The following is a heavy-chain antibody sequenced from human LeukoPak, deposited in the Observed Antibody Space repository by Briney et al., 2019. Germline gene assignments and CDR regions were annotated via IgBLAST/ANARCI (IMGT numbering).Heavy chain of an antibody. CDR1: GFTVSSNY. J-gene: IGHJ4*02. D-gene: IGHD3-10*01. CDR2: IYSGGTT. V-gene: IGHV3-53*01. Sequence: PGGSLRLSCAASGFTVSSNYMTWVRQAPGQGLEWVSIIYSGGTTYYADSVKGRFTISRDNSKNTLYLQMNSLRAEDTAVYYCARLYYYVSGTYSRYFDYWGQGTLVTVSS. CDR3: ARLYYYVSGTYSRYFDY.